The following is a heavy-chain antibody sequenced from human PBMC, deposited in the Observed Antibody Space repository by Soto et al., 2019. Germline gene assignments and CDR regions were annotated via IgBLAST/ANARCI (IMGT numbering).Heavy chain of an antibody. CDR3: ARSKEGATMYFDY. D-gene: IGHD1-26*01. V-gene: IGHV1-69*13. CDR2: IIPIFGTA. CDR1: GGTFSSYA. Sequence: ASVKVSCKASGGTFSSYAISWVRQAPGQGLEWMGGIIPIFGTANYAQKFQGRVTITADESTSTAYMELSSLRSEDTAVYYCARSKEGATMYFDYWGQGTLVTVSS. J-gene: IGHJ4*02.